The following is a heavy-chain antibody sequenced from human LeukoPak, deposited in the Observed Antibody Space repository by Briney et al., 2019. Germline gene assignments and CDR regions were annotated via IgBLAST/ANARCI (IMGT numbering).Heavy chain of an antibody. CDR1: GYTFTSYD. Sequence: ASVKVSCKASGYTFTSYDINWVRQATGQGLEWMGWMNPNSGNTGYAQKFQGRVTMTRNTSISTAYMELSSLRSEDTAVYYCAKDLTMLYYYDSSGYPDYWGQGTLVTVSS. CDR2: MNPNSGNT. D-gene: IGHD3-22*01. V-gene: IGHV1-8*01. J-gene: IGHJ4*02. CDR3: AKDLTMLYYYDSSGYPDY.